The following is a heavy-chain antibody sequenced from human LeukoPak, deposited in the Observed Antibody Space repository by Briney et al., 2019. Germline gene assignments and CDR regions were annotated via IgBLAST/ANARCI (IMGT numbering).Heavy chain of an antibody. D-gene: IGHD1-26*01. CDR3: ARTGMGAKNWFDP. CDR2: INPNSGGT. V-gene: IGHV1-2*02. Sequence: GASVKVSCKASGYTFTGYYMHWVRQAPGQGLEWMGWINPNSGGTNYAQKFQGRVTMTRDTSISTAYMELSRLRSDDTAVYYCARTGMGAKNWFDPWGQGTLVTVSS. CDR1: GYTFTGYY. J-gene: IGHJ5*02.